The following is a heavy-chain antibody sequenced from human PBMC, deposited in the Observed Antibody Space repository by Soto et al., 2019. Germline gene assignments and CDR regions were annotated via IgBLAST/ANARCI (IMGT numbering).Heavy chain of an antibody. CDR3: AKNGYEYSTSSPWFDP. CDR1: EFPFNNYA. D-gene: IGHD6-6*01. V-gene: IGHV3-23*01. CDR2: ISGSADDT. J-gene: IGHJ5*02. Sequence: GGSLRHSCADSEFPFNNYALIWVHQAPGKGLEWVSSISGSADDTYYPDSVKGRFTISRDNSRNTLYLQMNSLRPEDTAIYYCAKNGYEYSTSSPWFDPWGQGTLVTVSS.